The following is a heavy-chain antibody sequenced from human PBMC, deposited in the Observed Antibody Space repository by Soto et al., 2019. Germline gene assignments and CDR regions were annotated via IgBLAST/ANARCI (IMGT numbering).Heavy chain of an antibody. CDR2: ITYDGTYA. V-gene: IGHV3-30*18. Sequence: QVQLVESGGGVVQSGKSLRLSCVASGFVFRDFGMHWVRQAPGQGLEWVALITYDGTYAHYPSVVQGRFTISRDDDRDAVSLQMDSLRPEDSGIYYCAKALGANNCANYYGRDVWGQGTTVTVSS. CDR1: GFVFRDFG. J-gene: IGHJ6*02. CDR3: AKALGANNCANYYGRDV. D-gene: IGHD2-21*01.